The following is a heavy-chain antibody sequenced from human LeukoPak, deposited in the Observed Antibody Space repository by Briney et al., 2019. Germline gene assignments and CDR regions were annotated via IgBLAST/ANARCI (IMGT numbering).Heavy chain of an antibody. V-gene: IGHV3-7*03. CDR3: AKYYYDSSGYYITPPARAPDY. Sequence: GGSLRLSCAASGFTFSSYWMSWLRQAPGKGLEWVANIRQDGSENYYVDSVKGPFTISRDNAKNSLYLQSNSLRAEDTAVYYCAKYYYDSSGYYITPPARAPDYWGQGTLVTVPS. J-gene: IGHJ4*02. CDR2: IRQDGSEN. CDR1: GFTFSSYW. D-gene: IGHD3-22*01.